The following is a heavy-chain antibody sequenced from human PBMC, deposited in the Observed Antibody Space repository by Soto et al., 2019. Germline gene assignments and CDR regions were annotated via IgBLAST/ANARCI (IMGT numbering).Heavy chain of an antibody. J-gene: IGHJ6*02. D-gene: IGHD1-26*01. V-gene: IGHV5-51*01. CDR2: IYPGDSDT. CDR3: ARRGAYYYYGMDV. Sequence: PGESLKISCQGSGYSFTSYWIGWVRQMPGKGLEWMGIIYPGDSDTRYSPSFQGQVTISADKSISTAYLQWSSLKASDTAMYYCARRGAYYYYGMDVWGQGTTVTVSS. CDR1: GYSFTSYW.